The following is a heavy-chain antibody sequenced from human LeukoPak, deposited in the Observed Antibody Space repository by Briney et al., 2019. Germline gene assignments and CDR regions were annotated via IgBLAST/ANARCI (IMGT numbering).Heavy chain of an antibody. V-gene: IGHV3-48*01. Sequence: PGGSLRLSCAASGFTFSSYGMTWVRQAPGKGLEWVSYISSSSSTIYYADSVKGRFTVSRDNSKNMLYLQMNSLRAEDTAVYYCAKETYYDSSGPTDYWGQGTLVTVSS. CDR3: AKETYYDSSGPTDY. CDR1: GFTFSSYG. J-gene: IGHJ4*02. CDR2: ISSSSSTI. D-gene: IGHD3-22*01.